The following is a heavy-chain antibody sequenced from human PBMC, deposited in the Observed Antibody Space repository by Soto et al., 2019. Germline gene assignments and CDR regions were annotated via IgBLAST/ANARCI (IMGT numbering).Heavy chain of an antibody. CDR3: ASQLGELFLDDY. V-gene: IGHV3-30*03. D-gene: IGHD3-10*01. CDR1: GFTFSSYG. J-gene: IGHJ4*02. CDR2: ISYDGSNK. Sequence: GGSLRLSCAASGFTFSSYGMHWVRQAPGKGLEWVAVISYDGSNKYYADSVKGRFTISRDNSKNTLYLQMNSLRAEDTAVYYCASQLGELFLDDYWGQGTLVTVSS.